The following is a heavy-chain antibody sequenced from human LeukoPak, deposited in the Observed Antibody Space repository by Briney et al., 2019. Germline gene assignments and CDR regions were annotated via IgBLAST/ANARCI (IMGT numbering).Heavy chain of an antibody. D-gene: IGHD3-10*01. Sequence: SETLSLTCTVSGGSISGSSYYWGWIRQPPGKGLEWIGSIYYSGSTYYNPSLKSRVTISVDTSKNQFSLKLNSVTAADTAVYYCASSLSKTSPGRRSVPTDYWGQGTLVTVSS. CDR3: ASSLSKTSPGRRSVPTDY. CDR1: GGSISGSSYY. J-gene: IGHJ4*02. V-gene: IGHV4-39*01. CDR2: IYYSGST.